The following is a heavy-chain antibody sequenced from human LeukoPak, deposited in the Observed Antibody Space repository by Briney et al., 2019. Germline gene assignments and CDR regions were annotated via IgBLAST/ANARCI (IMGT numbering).Heavy chain of an antibody. V-gene: IGHV1-8*02. CDR2: MNPNSGNT. J-gene: IGHJ6*03. Sequence: ASVKVSCKASGYTFTSYGISWVRQAPGQGLEWMGWMNPNSGNTGYAQKFQGRVTMTRNTSISTAYMELSSLRSEDTAVYYCARGQGYSSGWYKHLWYYYMDVWGKGTTVTISS. CDR1: GYTFTSYG. D-gene: IGHD6-19*01. CDR3: ARGQGYSSGWYKHLWYYYMDV.